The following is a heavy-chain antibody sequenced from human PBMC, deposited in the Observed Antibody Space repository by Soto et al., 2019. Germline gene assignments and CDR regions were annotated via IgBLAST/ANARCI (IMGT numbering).Heavy chain of an antibody. J-gene: IGHJ4*02. CDR1: GFTFSSYA. CDR2: ISYDGSNK. Sequence: GGSLRLSCAASGFTFSSYAMHWVRQAPGKGLEWVAVISYDGSNKYYADSVKGRFTISRDNSKNTLYLQMNSLRAEDTAVYYCAKDHGTNYDILTGHDYWGQGTLVTVSS. D-gene: IGHD3-9*01. V-gene: IGHV3-30-3*01. CDR3: AKDHGTNYDILTGHDY.